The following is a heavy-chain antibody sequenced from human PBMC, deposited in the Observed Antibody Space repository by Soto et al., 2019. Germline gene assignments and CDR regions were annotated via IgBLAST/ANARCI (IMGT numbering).Heavy chain of an antibody. D-gene: IGHD2-21*01. CDR3: TRDGPGGYYSDY. CDR1: GFTFSSSG. Sequence: GGSLRLSCAASGFTFSSSGMNWVRQAPGKGLEWVSHISTTSSTIYYADSVKGRFTISRDNAKNSLFLQMNSLRDEDTAVYYCTRDGPGGYYSDYWGQGTLVTVSS. J-gene: IGHJ4*02. V-gene: IGHV3-48*02. CDR2: ISTTSSTI.